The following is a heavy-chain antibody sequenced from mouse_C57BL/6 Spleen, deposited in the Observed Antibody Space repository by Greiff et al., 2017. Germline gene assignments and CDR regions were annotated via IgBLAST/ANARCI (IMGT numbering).Heavy chain of an antibody. CDR2: IYPGSGST. V-gene: IGHV1-55*01. Sequence: QVQLQQSGAELVKPGASVKMSCKASGYTFTSYWITWVKQRPGQGLEWIGDIYPGSGSTNYNEKFKSKATLTVDTSSSTAYMQLSSLTSEDSAVYYCARPTIVTGYAMDYWGQGTSVTVSS. CDR1: GYTFTSYW. CDR3: ARPTIVTGYAMDY. J-gene: IGHJ4*01. D-gene: IGHD2-5*01.